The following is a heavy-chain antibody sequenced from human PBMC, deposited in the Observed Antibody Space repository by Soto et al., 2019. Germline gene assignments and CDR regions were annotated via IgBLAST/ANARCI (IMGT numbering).Heavy chain of an antibody. V-gene: IGHV4-61*01. D-gene: IGHD7-27*01. CDR1: GGSVSSGSYY. Sequence: SETLSLTCTVSGGSVSSGSYYWSWIRQPPGKGLEWIGYTYYSGSTNYNPSLKSRVTISIDTSETQFSLKLNSVSAADTAVYYCARGPSGDKVDYWGQGIQVTVSS. CDR2: TYYSGST. J-gene: IGHJ4*02. CDR3: ARGPSGDKVDY.